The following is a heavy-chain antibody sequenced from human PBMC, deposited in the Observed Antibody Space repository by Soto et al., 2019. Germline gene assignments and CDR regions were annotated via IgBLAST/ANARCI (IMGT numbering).Heavy chain of an antibody. J-gene: IGHJ6*02. Sequence: EVQLLESGGGLVQPGGSLRLACAASGFTFSSYAMSWVRQAPGKGLEWVSTISGSGGTTYYADSVRGHFTISRDNSKNTLYLQMNSLRAEDTAVYYCSCITTTCYSDGVVVWGQGTTVTVSS. CDR2: ISGSGGTT. CDR1: GFTFSSYA. D-gene: IGHD3-10*01. CDR3: SCITTTCYSDGVVV. V-gene: IGHV3-23*01.